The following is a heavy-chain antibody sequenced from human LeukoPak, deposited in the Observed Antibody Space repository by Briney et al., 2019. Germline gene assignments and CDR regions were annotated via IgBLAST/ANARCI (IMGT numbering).Heavy chain of an antibody. CDR3: ARDSNNYYYYMDV. J-gene: IGHJ6*03. V-gene: IGHV3-73*01. D-gene: IGHD6-13*01. CDR1: GFTFSGSA. Sequence: GGSLRLSCVASGFTFSGSAMHWVRQASGKGLEWVGRIRSKANSYATAYAASVKGRFTISRDDSKNTAYLQMNSLRAEDTSVYYCARDSNNYYYYMDVWGKGTTVTVSS. CDR2: IRSKANSYAT.